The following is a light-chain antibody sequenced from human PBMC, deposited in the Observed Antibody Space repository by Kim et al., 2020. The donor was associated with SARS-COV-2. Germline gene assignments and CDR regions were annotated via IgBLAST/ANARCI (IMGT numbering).Light chain of an antibody. V-gene: IGKV2-28*01. Sequence: DIVMTQSPLSLPVTPGEPASISCRSSQSLLHSNGYNYLDWYLQKPGQSPQLLIYLGSNRASGVPDRFSGSGSGTDFTLKIRRVEAEDVGVYYGMQALQTPITFGKGTRLEIK. CDR1: QSLLHSNGYNY. CDR2: LGS. CDR3: MQALQTPIT. J-gene: IGKJ5*01.